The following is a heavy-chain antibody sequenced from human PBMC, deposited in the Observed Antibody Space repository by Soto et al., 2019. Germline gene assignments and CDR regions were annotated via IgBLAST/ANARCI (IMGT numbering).Heavy chain of an antibody. J-gene: IGHJ4*02. CDR1: GGRFSSYA. D-gene: IGHD1-20*01. CDR2: IIPIFGTA. Sequence: SVKVSCKASGGRFSSYAISWVRQAPGQGLEWMGGIIPIFGTANYAQKFQGRVTITADESTSTAYMELSSLRSEDTAVYYCARDHQSTITGTTEFDYWGQGTLVTVSS. V-gene: IGHV1-69*13. CDR3: ARDHQSTITGTTEFDY.